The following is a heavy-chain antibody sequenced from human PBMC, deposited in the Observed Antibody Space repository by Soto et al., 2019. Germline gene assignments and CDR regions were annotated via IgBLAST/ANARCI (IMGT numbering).Heavy chain of an antibody. CDR3: AKERSSGWSFDY. Sequence: GGSLRLSCAASGFTFSSYSMNWVRQAPGKGLEWVSSISSSSSYIYYADSVKGRFTISRDNAKNTLYLQMNSLRAEDTAVFYCAKERSSGWSFDYWGKGTLVTVSS. D-gene: IGHD6-19*01. CDR2: ISSSSSYI. CDR1: GFTFSSYS. J-gene: IGHJ4*02. V-gene: IGHV3-21*04.